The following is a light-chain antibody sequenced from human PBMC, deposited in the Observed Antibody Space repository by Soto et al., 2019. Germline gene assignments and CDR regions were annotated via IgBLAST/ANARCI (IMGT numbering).Light chain of an antibody. CDR2: DAS. CDR1: QTISPW. V-gene: IGKV1-5*01. CDR3: QQYNTWYS. J-gene: IGKJ2*03. Sequence: DIQMTQSPSTLSASLGDRVTITCRASQTISPWLAWYQQKPGKAPKLLIYDASSLETGVPSRFSGSGSGTEFALTISSLQPDDFATYYCQQYNTWYSFGQGTKLEVK.